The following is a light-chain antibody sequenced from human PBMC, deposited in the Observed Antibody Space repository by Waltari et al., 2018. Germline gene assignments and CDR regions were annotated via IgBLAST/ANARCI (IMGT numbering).Light chain of an antibody. CDR3: CSYTLTNTWL. CDR1: SSHGGSYSL. CDR2: EDT. Sequence: QSALTQPASVSGSPGQPITIPCTGTSSHGGSYSLVSWYRQHPGEAPRVIIFEDTKRPSGVSNRFSGSKSGNTASLTISGLQAEDEADYYCCSYTLTNTWLFGGGTKLTVL. V-gene: IGLV2-23*01. J-gene: IGLJ3*02.